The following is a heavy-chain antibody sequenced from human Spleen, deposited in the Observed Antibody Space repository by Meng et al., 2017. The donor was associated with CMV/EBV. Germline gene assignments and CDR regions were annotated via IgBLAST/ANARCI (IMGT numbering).Heavy chain of an antibody. CDR1: GYTFTGYY. CDR3: ARDLRGFDFWSVQENYYGMDV. CDR2: INPNSGGT. V-gene: IGHV1-2*02. J-gene: IGHJ6*02. D-gene: IGHD3-3*01. Sequence: ASVKVSCKASGYTFTGYYMHWVRQAPGQGLEWMGWINPNSGGTNYAQKFQGRVTMTRDTSISTAYMELSRLRSDDTAVYYCARDLRGFDFWSVQENYYGMDVWGQGTTVTV.